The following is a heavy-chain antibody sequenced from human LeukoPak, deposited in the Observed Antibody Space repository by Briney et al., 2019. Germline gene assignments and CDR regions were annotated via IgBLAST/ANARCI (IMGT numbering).Heavy chain of an antibody. CDR1: GFTFSDYN. D-gene: IGHD4-17*01. CDR2: ISTSSSYV. V-gene: IGHV3-21*01. CDR3: ARGYGDFLDY. J-gene: IGHJ4*02. Sequence: PGGSLRLSCAASGFTFSDYNMNWVRQAPGKGLEWVSSISTSSSYVYYADSVKGRYAISRDNAKNSLYLQMNSLTAEDTAVYYCARGYGDFLDYWGQGTLVTVSS.